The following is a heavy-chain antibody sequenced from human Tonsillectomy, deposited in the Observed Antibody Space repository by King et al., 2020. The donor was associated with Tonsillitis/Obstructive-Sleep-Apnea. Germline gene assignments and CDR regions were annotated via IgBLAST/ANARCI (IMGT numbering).Heavy chain of an antibody. J-gene: IGHJ4*02. CDR3: TRQGYRCYDSVFDY. CDR1: GFTFSSYD. D-gene: IGHD5-12*01. CDR2: IGTAGDT. V-gene: IGHV3-13*01. Sequence: VQLVESGGGLVQPGGSLRLSCAASGFTFSSYDMHWVRQGTGKGLEWVSTIGTAGDTNYPGSVKGRFNISRDNAKNSLYLQMNSLRAGDTAVYYCTRQGYRCYDSVFDYWGQGTLVTVSS.